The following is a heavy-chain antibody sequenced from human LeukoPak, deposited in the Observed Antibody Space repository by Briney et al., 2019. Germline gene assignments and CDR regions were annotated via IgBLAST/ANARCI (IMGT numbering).Heavy chain of an antibody. CDR1: GFTFSSYG. CDR2: ITDSGGRT. V-gene: IGHV3-23*01. J-gene: IGHJ4*02. D-gene: IGHD1-26*01. CDR3: VQGGIVVGAPLEF. Sequence: AGGSLRLSCEASGFTFSSYGMSWVRQAPGKGLEWVSVITDSGGRTHYADSVMGRFTISRDNSNNTLYLLMSSLRAGDTAVYYCVQGGIVVGAPLEFWGQGALVIVSS.